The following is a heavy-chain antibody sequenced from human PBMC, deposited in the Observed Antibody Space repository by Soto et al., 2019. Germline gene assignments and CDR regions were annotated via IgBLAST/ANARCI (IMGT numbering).Heavy chain of an antibody. V-gene: IGHV3-23*01. CDR3: APXXXXXXXXXXXDAFDI. Sequence: EVQLLESGGGLVQPGESLRLSCAFSGFIFGNYMMTWVRQAPGKGLEWVSTIRDGGESTYYADSVKGRFTISRDNSKNTLYLQMDSLGVEDTAVYYCAPXXXXXXXXXXXDAFDIRGQGTMVTVSS. CDR1: GFIFGNYM. CDR2: IRDGGEST. J-gene: IGHJ3*02.